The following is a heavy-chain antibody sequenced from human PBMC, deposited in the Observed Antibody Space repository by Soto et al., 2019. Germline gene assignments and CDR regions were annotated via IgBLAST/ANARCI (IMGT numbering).Heavy chain of an antibody. J-gene: IGHJ6*03. CDR1: GYTFTSYA. CDR3: ARVIGDIVVVPAAMSARGYYYYYMDV. CDR2: INAGNGNT. V-gene: IGHV1-3*01. D-gene: IGHD2-2*01. Sequence: ASVKVSCKASGYTFTSYAMHWVRQAPGQRLEWMGWINAGNGNTKYSQKFQGRVTITRDTSASTAYMELGSLRSEDTAVYYCARVIGDIVVVPAAMSARGYYYYYMDVWGKGTTVTVSS.